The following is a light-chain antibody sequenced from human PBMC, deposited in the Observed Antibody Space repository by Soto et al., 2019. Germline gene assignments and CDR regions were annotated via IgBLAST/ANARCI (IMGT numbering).Light chain of an antibody. CDR3: CSYAGGLTWV. Sequence: QSALTQPASVSGSPGQSITISCTGTSGNVGYYNFVSWYQQHPGRAPKFLIYEVSKRPSGVSNRFSGSKSGNTASLTISGLQAEDEADYYCCSYAGGLTWVFGGGTKVTVL. J-gene: IGLJ3*02. CDR2: EVS. CDR1: SGNVGYYNF. V-gene: IGLV2-23*02.